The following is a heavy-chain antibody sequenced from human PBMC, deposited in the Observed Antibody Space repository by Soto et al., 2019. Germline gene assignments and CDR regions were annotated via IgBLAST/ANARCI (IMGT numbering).Heavy chain of an antibody. CDR3: AVWYSSGWDNWFDP. CDR2: ISSYNGNT. J-gene: IGHJ5*02. D-gene: IGHD6-19*01. V-gene: IGHV1-18*01. CDR1: GYTFTRSG. Sequence: ASVKVSCKASGYTFTRSGISWVRQAPGQGPEWMGWISSYNGNTNYAQKFQGRVTMTTDTSTSTAYMELRSLRSDDTAVYYCAVWYSSGWDNWFDPWGQGTLVTVSS.